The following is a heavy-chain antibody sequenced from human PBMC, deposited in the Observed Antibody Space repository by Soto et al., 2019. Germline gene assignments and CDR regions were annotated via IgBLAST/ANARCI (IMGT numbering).Heavy chain of an antibody. V-gene: IGHV3-7*03. CDR3: AKIAVDSYFDY. D-gene: IGHD6-19*01. CDR1: GFTLSDHY. Sequence: WSLRLSFACSGFTLSDHYIDWVRQAPGKGLEWVANIKRDGSEKYYVDSVKGRFTISRDNAKNSLHLQMNSLRAEDTAVYYCAKIAVDSYFDYWGQGTRVTVSS. CDR2: IKRDGSEK. J-gene: IGHJ4*02.